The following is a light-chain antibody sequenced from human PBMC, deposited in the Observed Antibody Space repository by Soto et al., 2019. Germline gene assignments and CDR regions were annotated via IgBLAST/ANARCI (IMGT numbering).Light chain of an antibody. CDR2: EVT. J-gene: IGLJ1*01. CDR1: SNDVGAFDY. Sequence: QSALTQPASISASPGQSISISCTGTSNDVGAFDYVSWYQQRPGKAPKLIIYEVTRRPSGVPDRIFASKSDTTASLTVSGLQAEDEADYYCSSFAGTNSFVFGTGTKLTVL. V-gene: IGLV2-8*01. CDR3: SSFAGTNSFV.